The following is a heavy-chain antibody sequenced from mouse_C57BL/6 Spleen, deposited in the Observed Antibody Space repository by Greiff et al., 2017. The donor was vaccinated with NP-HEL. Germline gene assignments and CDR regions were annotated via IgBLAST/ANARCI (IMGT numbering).Heavy chain of an antibody. CDR3: ARFSYYSNYDSLDAMDY. CDR1: GYTFTDYY. J-gene: IGHJ4*01. D-gene: IGHD2-5*01. V-gene: IGHV1-76*01. CDR2: IYPGSGNT. Sequence: VQLQQSGAELVRPGASVKLSCKASGYTFTDYYINWVKQRPGQGLEWIARIYPGSGNTYYNEKFKGKATLTAEKSSSTAYMQLSSLTSEDSAVYFCARFSYYSNYDSLDAMDYWGQGTSVTVSS.